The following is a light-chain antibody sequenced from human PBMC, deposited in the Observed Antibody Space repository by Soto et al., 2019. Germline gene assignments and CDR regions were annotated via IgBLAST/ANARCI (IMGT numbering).Light chain of an antibody. CDR2: AAS. Sequence: DIQMTQSPSSLSASVGDRVTITCRASQSIRNYLNWYQHKPGKAPKLLIYAASSLQSGVPSRFSGSESGTDFTLTISSLQPEDFATYYCQQSSSTSWTFGQGTKVEIK. J-gene: IGKJ1*01. CDR1: QSIRNY. V-gene: IGKV1-39*01. CDR3: QQSSSTSWT.